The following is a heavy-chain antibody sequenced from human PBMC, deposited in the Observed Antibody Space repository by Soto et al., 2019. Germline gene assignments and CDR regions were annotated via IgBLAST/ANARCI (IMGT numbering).Heavy chain of an antibody. V-gene: IGHV4-34*01. CDR1: GGSFSGYY. CDR3: ARVRFTIFGVVIIAGYNWFDP. CDR2: INHSGST. J-gene: IGHJ5*02. Sequence: SETLSLTCAVYGGSFSGYYWSWIRQPPGKGLEWIGEINHSGSTNYNPSLKSRVTISVDTSKNQFSLKLSSVTAADTAVYYCARVRFTIFGVVIIAGYNWFDPWGQGTLVTVSS. D-gene: IGHD3-3*01.